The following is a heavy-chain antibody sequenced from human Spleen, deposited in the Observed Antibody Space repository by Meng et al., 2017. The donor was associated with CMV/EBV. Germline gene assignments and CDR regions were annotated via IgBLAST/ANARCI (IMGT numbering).Heavy chain of an antibody. CDR2: IIGSGTST. J-gene: IGHJ4*02. CDR1: GFTVSAYG. D-gene: IGHD1-26*01. V-gene: IGHV3-23*01. Sequence: CAASGFTVSAYGMRWVRQAPGKGLEWVSTIIGSGTSTYYADSVEGRFTISRDNSKNTLYLQMNSLRAEDTAIYYCAKTGQNKGGNFDWWGQGTLVTVSS. CDR3: AKTGQNKGGNFDW.